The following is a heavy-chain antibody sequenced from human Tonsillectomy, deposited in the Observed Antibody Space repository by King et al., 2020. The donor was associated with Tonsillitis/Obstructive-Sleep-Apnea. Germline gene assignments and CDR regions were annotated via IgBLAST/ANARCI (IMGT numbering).Heavy chain of an antibody. CDR3: AKDGEYDFWSGYYIGKYYFEC. J-gene: IGHJ4*02. D-gene: IGHD3-3*01. CDR2: IGGSGGST. Sequence: VQLVQSGGGLVQPGGSLRLSCAASGFTFSNYAMNWVRQAPGKGLEWVSAIGGSGGSTNYVDSVKGRFTISSDNSKSTLYLQMNSLRAEDTAVYYCAKDGEYDFWSGYYIGKYYFECWGQGTLVTVSS. V-gene: IGHV3-23*04. CDR1: GFTFSNYA.